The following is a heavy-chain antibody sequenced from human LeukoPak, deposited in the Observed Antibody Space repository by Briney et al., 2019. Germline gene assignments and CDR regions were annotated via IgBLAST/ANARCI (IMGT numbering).Heavy chain of an antibody. J-gene: IGHJ4*02. Sequence: SETLSLTCTVSGGSISSYYWSWIRQPPGKGLEWIGYIYYSGSTNYNPSLKGRVTISVDTSKNQFSLKLSSVTVADTAVYYCARIDIVATIWGQGTLVTVSS. CDR3: ARIDIVATI. D-gene: IGHD5-12*01. V-gene: IGHV4-59*01. CDR2: IYYSGST. CDR1: GGSISSYY.